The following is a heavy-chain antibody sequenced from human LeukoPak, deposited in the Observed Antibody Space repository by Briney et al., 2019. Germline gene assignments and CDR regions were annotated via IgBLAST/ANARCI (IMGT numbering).Heavy chain of an antibody. D-gene: IGHD2-2*01. CDR3: ARDSCSSTSCPGHGAFDI. Sequence: TGGPLRLSCAASGFTFSSYGTHWVRQAPGKGLEWVAIIWYDGSTKYNADSVKGRFTISRDNSKNTLYLQMNNLRDEDTAVYYCARDSCSSTSCPGHGAFDIWGQGTMVTVSS. J-gene: IGHJ3*02. CDR2: IWYDGSTK. CDR1: GFTFSSYG. V-gene: IGHV3-33*01.